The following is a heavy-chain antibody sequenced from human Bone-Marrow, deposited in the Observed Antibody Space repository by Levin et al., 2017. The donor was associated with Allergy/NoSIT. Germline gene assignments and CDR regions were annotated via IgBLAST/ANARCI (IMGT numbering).Heavy chain of an antibody. Sequence: SETLSLTCAVHGGSFSDYYWTWIRQTPGTGLEWIGEINHIGKPIYNPSLRGRVTISVDTSNSQVSLNLNSVTAADTAIYYCARSVRGSSWRYYFDFWGQGSLVTVSS. V-gene: IGHV4-34*01. D-gene: IGHD6-13*01. J-gene: IGHJ4*02. CDR1: GGSFSDYY. CDR2: INHIGKP. CDR3: ARSVRGSSWRYYFDF.